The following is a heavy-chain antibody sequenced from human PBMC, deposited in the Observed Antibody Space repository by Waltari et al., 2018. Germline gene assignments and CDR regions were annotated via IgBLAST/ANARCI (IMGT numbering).Heavy chain of an antibody. V-gene: IGHV3-7*03. J-gene: IGHJ4*02. CDR2: INRDGSEI. Sequence: EVHLVQSGGGLVQPGGSLRLSCAASGFTFGNYWMKWVRQAPGKGLEWVAKINRDGSEIHYVDSMRGRFTISRDNTENSLSLQMNSLRAEDTALYYCARGLYDTSGCLDYWGQGTLVAVSS. CDR1: GFTFGNYW. CDR3: ARGLYDTSGCLDY. D-gene: IGHD3-22*01.